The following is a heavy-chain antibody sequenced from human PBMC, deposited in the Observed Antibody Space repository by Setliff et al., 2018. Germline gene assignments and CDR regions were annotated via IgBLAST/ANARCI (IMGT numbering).Heavy chain of an antibody. CDR2: INPGGGSA. J-gene: IGHJ4*02. D-gene: IGHD6-13*01. CDR1: GYSFTSYY. V-gene: IGHV1-46*01. CDR3: ARGGKAADARKGLFEN. Sequence: ASVKVSCKASGYSFTSYYIHWVRQAPGQGLEWMGIINPGGGSASVVDNFQDRVTMTRDTSTSTVYLDLSSLRSEDTAVYYCARGGKAADARKGLFENWGQGTLVTSPQ.